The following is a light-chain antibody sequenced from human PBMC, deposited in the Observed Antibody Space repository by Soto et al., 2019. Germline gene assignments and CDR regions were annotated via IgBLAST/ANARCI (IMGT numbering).Light chain of an antibody. CDR3: GSYTSSSTLYV. CDR2: EVS. V-gene: IGLV2-14*01. Sequence: QSVLTQPASVSGSPGQSITISCTGSNNDVGLYDYVSWYQQHPGKAPKLMIYEVSNRPSGVSHRFSGSKSGNTASLTISGLQAEDEADYYCGSYTSSSTLYVFGSGTKLTVL. CDR1: NNDVGLYDY. J-gene: IGLJ1*01.